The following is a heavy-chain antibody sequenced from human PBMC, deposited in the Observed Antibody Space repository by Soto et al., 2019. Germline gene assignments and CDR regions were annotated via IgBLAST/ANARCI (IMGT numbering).Heavy chain of an antibody. CDR3: AREEAYYYDSSGYYNDYYFDY. D-gene: IGHD3-22*01. V-gene: IGHV1-69*04. CDR1: GGTFSSYT. Sequence: ASVKVSCKASGGTFSSYTISWVRQAPGQGLEWMGRIIPILGIANYAQKFQGRVTITADKSTSTAYMELSSLRSEDTAVYYCAREEAYYYDSSGYYNDYYFDYWGQG. CDR2: IIPILGIA. J-gene: IGHJ4*02.